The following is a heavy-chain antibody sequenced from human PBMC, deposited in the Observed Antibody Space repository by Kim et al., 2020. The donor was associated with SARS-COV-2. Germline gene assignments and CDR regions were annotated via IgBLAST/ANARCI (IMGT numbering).Heavy chain of an antibody. Sequence: SETLSLTCAVSGGSISSSNWWSWVRQPPGKWLEWIGEIYHSGSTNYNPSLKSRVTISVDKSKNQFSLKLSSVTAADTAVYYCAKDQRAAAGKGRRGFDPWDQRTLVTVSS. V-gene: IGHV4-4*02. J-gene: IGHJ5*02. CDR3: AKDQRAAAGKGRRGFDP. CDR2: IYHSGST. D-gene: IGHD6-13*01. CDR1: GGSISSSNW.